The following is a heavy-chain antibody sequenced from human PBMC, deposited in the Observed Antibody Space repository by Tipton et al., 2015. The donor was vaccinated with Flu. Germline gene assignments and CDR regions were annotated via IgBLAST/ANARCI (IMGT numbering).Heavy chain of an antibody. CDR1: GGSISSSGYN. CDR3: ARLSYYDVDLKNFYFED. V-gene: IGHV4-39*01. D-gene: IGHD3-10*02. CDR2: IYPSGTT. Sequence: LVKPTQTLSLTCTDSGGSISSSGYNWGWIRQPPGKGLEWIGSIYPSGTTYYNPSLKSRVTISVDTSKSQFSLKLRSVTAADTAVYYCARLSYYDVDLKNFYFEDWGQGTLVTVSS. J-gene: IGHJ4*02.